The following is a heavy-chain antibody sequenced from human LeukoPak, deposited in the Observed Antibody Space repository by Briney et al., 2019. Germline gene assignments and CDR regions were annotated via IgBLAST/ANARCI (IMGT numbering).Heavy chain of an antibody. CDR1: GGPFSGYS. D-gene: IGHD3-3*01. V-gene: IGHV4-34*01. CDR2: INHSGST. CDR3: ARDRYDFWSGFDY. J-gene: IGHJ4*02. Sequence: PSETLSLTCAAKGGPFSGYSWSWIPKPPGKGLEWIGEINHSGSTNYNPSLKSRVTISVDTSKNQFSLKLSSVTAADTAVYYCARDRYDFWSGFDYWGQGTLVTVSS.